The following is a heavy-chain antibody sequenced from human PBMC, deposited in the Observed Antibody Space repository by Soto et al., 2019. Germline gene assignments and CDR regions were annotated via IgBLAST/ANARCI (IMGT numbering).Heavy chain of an antibody. Sequence: SVKVSCKASGGTFSSYTISWVRQAPGQGLEWMGGIIPIFGTANYAQKFQGRVTITGDESTSTAYMELSSLRSEDTAVYYCARAVAVPADFDYWGQGTLVTVSS. CDR2: IIPIFGTA. CDR1: GGTFSSYT. J-gene: IGHJ4*02. V-gene: IGHV1-69*13. D-gene: IGHD6-19*01. CDR3: ARAVAVPADFDY.